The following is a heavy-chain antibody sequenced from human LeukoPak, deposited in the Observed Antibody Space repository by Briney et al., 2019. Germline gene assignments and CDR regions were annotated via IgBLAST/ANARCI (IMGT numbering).Heavy chain of an antibody. D-gene: IGHD2-15*01. V-gene: IGHV1-18*01. J-gene: IGHJ4*02. CDR2: ISAYNGNT. CDR3: ARDMMVVAATSPSDY. CDR1: GYTFTNYG. Sequence: ASVKVSCKASGYTFTNYGISWVQQAPGQGLEWLGWISAYNGNTNYAQKLQDRVTMTTDTSTSTAYMELRSLRSDDTAVYYCARDMMVVAATSPSDYWGQGTLVTVSS.